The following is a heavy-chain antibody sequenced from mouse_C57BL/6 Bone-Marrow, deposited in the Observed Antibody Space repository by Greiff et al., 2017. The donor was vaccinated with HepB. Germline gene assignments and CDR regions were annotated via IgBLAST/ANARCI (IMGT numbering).Heavy chain of an antibody. CDR2: ISYDGSN. CDR1: GYSITSGYY. V-gene: IGHV3-6*01. J-gene: IGHJ2*01. D-gene: IGHD1-1*02. CDR3: AREGDYAPFDY. Sequence: DVQLQESGPGLVKPSQSLSLTCSVTGYSITSGYYWNWIRQFPGNKLEWMGYISYDGSNNYNPSLKNRISITRDTSKNQFFLKLNSVTTEDTATYYCAREGDYAPFDYWGQGTTLTVSS.